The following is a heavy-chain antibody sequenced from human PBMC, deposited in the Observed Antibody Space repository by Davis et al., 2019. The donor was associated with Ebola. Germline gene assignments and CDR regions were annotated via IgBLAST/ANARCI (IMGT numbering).Heavy chain of an antibody. J-gene: IGHJ4*02. CDR3: ARTRVGYCSSTSCSYSSSWYDDTYDY. V-gene: IGHV5-10-1*01. Sequence: GGSLRLSCKGSGYSFTSYWISWVRQLPGKGLEWMGRIDPSDSYTNYSPSFQGHVTISADKSISTAYLQWSSLKASDTAMYYCARTRVGYCSSTSCSYSSSWYDDTYDYWGQGTLVTVSS. D-gene: IGHD2-2*01. CDR2: IDPSDSYT. CDR1: GYSFTSYW.